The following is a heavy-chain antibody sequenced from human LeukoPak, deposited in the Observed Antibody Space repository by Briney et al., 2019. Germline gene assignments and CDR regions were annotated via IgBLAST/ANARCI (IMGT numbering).Heavy chain of an antibody. J-gene: IGHJ3*02. CDR1: GFTYTDYW. V-gene: IGHV3-74*01. D-gene: IGHD6-6*01. Sequence: PGGSLRLSCGGSGFTYTDYWMHWFRQAPGKGPVWVSRINPDGTIIDYADSVKGRFSISRDNAKNLLYLQMNGLRADDTAVYYCVREYSSSSSRAFDIWGQGTMVTVSS. CDR3: VREYSSSSSRAFDI. CDR2: INPDGTII.